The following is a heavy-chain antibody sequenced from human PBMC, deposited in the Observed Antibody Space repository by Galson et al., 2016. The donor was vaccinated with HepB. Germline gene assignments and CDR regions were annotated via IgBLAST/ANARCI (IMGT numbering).Heavy chain of an antibody. V-gene: IGHV3-23*01. CDR3: ARKEFHIDV. CDR1: GFTFNNYA. Sequence: SLRLSCAASGFTFNNYAMNWVRQAPGKGLEWLSAIRISVGNPHYADSVKGRFTISTDTSKNTLYLQMNSLRAEDTAVYYCARKEFHIDVWGKGTAVTVSS. CDR2: IRISVGNP. J-gene: IGHJ6*03.